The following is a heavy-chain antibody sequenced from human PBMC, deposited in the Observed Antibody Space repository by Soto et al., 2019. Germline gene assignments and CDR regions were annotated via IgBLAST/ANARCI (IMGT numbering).Heavy chain of an antibody. J-gene: IGHJ6*02. CDR3: ARDLSGGNYYYHGLDV. CDR1: GFTFSDYD. V-gene: IGHV3-21*01. D-gene: IGHD1-26*01. Sequence: GGSLRLSCAASGFTFSDYDMTWVRQAPGKGLEWVSSITSNSIYKYSADSLKGRFTISRDNAKNTLFLQINSLRAEDTAVYYCARDLSGGNYYYHGLDVWGQGTTVTVSS. CDR2: ITSNSIYK.